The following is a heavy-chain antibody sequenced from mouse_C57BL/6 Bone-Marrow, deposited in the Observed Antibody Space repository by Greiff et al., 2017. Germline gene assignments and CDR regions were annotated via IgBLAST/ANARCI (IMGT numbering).Heavy chain of an antibody. Sequence: EVQLQQSGAELVRPGASVKLSCTASGFNIKDDYMHWVKQRPEQGLEWIGWIDPENGDTEYASKLQGKATITVDTASNTAYLQLSSLTSEETAVYYCTRIAYWGQGTLVTVSA. CDR1: GFNIKDDY. CDR3: TRIAY. V-gene: IGHV14-4*01. J-gene: IGHJ3*01. CDR2: IDPENGDT.